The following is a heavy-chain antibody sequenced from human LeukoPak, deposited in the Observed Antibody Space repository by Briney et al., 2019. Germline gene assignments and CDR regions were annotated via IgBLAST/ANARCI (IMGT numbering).Heavy chain of an antibody. CDR2: IGTRSNPI. CDR3: AREARGSGRDFDY. CDR1: GFSFSDFY. J-gene: IGHJ4*02. V-gene: IGHV3-11*01. Sequence: GGSLRLSCAASGFSFSDFYMSWIRQAPGMGLEWISYIGTRSNPIYYADSVKGRFTISRDDAKKSLYLQMNSLRDEDTAVYFCAREARGSGRDFDYWGQGILVTVSS. D-gene: IGHD1-26*01.